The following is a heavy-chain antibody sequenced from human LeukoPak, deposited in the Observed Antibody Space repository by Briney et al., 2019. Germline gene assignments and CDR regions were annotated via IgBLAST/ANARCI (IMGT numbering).Heavy chain of an antibody. J-gene: IGHJ3*02. Sequence: PGGPLRLSCAASEFTFSSYWMHWVRQAPGKGLVWVSRINSDGSSTTNADSVKGRFTISRDNAKNTLYLQMNSLRAEDTAVYYCARGFTIFGVVNDAFDIWGQGTMVTVSS. CDR2: INSDGSST. V-gene: IGHV3-74*01. D-gene: IGHD3-3*01. CDR1: EFTFSSYW. CDR3: ARGFTIFGVVNDAFDI.